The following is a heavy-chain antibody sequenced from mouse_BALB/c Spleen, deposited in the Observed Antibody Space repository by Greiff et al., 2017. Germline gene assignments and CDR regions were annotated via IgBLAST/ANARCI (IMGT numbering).Heavy chain of an antibody. CDR3: ARDIGNGYDGWFAY. Sequence: EVMLVESGGGLVQPGGSLKLSCAASGFTFSSYGMSWVRQTPDKRLELVATINSNGGSTYYPDSVKGRFTIARDNAKNTLYLQMSSLKSEDTAMYYCARDIGNGYDGWFAYWGQGTLVTVSA. CDR2: INSNGGST. CDR1: GFTFSSYG. J-gene: IGHJ3*01. D-gene: IGHD2-2*01. V-gene: IGHV5-6-3*01.